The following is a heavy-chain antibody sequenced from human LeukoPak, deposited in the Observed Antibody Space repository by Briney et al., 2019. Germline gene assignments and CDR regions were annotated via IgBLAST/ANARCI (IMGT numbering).Heavy chain of an antibody. CDR3: ARVDPSNDYFDY. Sequence: SQTLSLICTVSGGSISSGDYYWSWIRQPPGKGLEWIGYIYYSGSTYYNPSLKSRVTISVDTSKNQFSLKLSSVTAADTAVYYCARVDPSNDYFDYWGQGTLVTVSS. CDR2: IYYSGST. CDR1: GGSISSGDYY. J-gene: IGHJ4*02. D-gene: IGHD4-11*01. V-gene: IGHV4-30-4*08.